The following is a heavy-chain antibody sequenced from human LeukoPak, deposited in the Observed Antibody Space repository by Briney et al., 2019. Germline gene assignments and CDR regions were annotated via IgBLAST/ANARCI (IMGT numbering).Heavy chain of an antibody. CDR1: GFTFSSYS. D-gene: IGHD3-10*01. Sequence: GGSLRLSCAASGFTFSSYSMNWVRQAPGKGLEWVSSISSSSSYIYYADSVKGRFTISRDNAKNSLYLQMNSLRAEDTAVYYCARGLILWFGELSAFDYWGQGTLVTVSS. CDR3: ARGLILWFGELSAFDY. CDR2: ISSSSSYI. J-gene: IGHJ4*02. V-gene: IGHV3-21*01.